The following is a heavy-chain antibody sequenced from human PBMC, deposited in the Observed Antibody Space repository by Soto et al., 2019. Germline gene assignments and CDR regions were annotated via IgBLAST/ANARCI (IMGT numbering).Heavy chain of an antibody. Sequence: ASVKVSCKASGYTFTGYHIHWVRQAPGQGLDWMGWINPNSGGTKYAQKFQGWVTMTRDTSISTAYMEVSRLRSDDTAVYYCARSSEVTTALGYWGQGTPVTVSS. CDR1: GYTFTGYH. J-gene: IGHJ4*02. D-gene: IGHD4-17*01. CDR3: ARSSEVTTALGY. V-gene: IGHV1-2*04. CDR2: INPNSGGT.